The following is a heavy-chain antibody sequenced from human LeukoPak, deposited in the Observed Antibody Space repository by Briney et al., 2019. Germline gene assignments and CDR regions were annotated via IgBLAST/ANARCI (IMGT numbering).Heavy chain of an antibody. D-gene: IGHD2-8*02. J-gene: IGHJ4*02. CDR2: ISSSSSYI. V-gene: IGHV3-21*04. CDR1: GFTFSSYS. Sequence: GGSLRLSCAASGFTFSSYSMNWVRQAPGKGLEWVSSISSSSSYIYYADSVKGRFTISRDNAKNSLYLQMNTLRAEDTALYYCARGFKYCTGGVCYFTAVADYWGQGTLVTVSS. CDR3: ARGFKYCTGGVCYFTAVADY.